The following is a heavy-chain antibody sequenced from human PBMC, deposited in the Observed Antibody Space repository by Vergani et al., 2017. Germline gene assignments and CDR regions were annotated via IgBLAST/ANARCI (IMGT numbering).Heavy chain of an antibody. CDR1: GFTFSSYG. Sequence: VQLVESGGGVVQPGRSLRLSCAASGFTFSSYGMHWVRQAPGKGLEWVAFIRYDGSNKYYADSVKGRFTISRDNSKNTLYLQMNSLRAEDTAVYYCAKDQREQWTYYFDYWGQGTLVTVSS. CDR3: AKDQREQWTYYFDY. D-gene: IGHD6-19*01. CDR2: IRYDGSNK. J-gene: IGHJ4*02. V-gene: IGHV3-30*02.